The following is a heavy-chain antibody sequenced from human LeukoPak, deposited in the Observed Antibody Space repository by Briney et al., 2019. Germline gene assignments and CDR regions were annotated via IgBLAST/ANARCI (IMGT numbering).Heavy chain of an antibody. Sequence: GASVKVSCKASGGTFSSYAISWVRQAPGQGLEWMGGIIPIFGTANYAQKFQGRVTITADESTSTAYMELSSLRSDNTAVYYCARDSNYDILTASAFDIWGQGTMVTVSS. V-gene: IGHV1-69*13. J-gene: IGHJ3*02. D-gene: IGHD3-9*01. CDR3: ARDSNYDILTASAFDI. CDR1: GGTFSSYA. CDR2: IIPIFGTA.